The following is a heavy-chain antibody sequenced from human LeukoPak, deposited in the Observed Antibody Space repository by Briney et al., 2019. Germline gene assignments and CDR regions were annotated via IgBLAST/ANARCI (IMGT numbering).Heavy chain of an antibody. CDR2: SYDGTTR. D-gene: IGHD3-3*01. V-gene: IGHV3-30-3*01. Sequence: GGSLRLSCAASGFTFSNFALHWVRQAPGKGLEWVSLSYDGTTRYNEDSVKGRFTISRDDSQSTLYLQMNSLRAEDTAVYYCARPFLEWSLNFYMDVWGKGTTVTVSS. J-gene: IGHJ6*03. CDR1: GFTFSNFA. CDR3: ARPFLEWSLNFYMDV.